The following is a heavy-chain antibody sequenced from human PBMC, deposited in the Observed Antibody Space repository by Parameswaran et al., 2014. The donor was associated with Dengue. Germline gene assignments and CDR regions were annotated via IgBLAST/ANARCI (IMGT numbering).Heavy chain of an antibody. D-gene: IGHD6-13*01. CDR1: GGTFSSYA. Sequence: PGASVKVSCKASGGTFSSYAISWVRQAPGQGLEWMGGIIPIFGTANYAQKFQGRVTITADESTSTAYMELSSLRSEDTAVYYCARSGIAAAGTFESQDYWGQGTLVTVSS. CDR2: IIPIFGTA. CDR3: ARSGIAAAGTFESQDY. V-gene: IGHV1-69*13. J-gene: IGHJ4*02.